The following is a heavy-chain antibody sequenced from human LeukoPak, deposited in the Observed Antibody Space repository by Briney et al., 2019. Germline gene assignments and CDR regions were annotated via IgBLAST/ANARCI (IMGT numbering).Heavy chain of an antibody. V-gene: IGHV4-4*07. D-gene: IGHD6-6*01. CDR1: GGSISSYY. Sequence: SETLSLTCTVSGGSISSYYWSWIRQPAGKGLEWIGRIYTSGSTNYNPSLRSRVTMSVDTSKNQFSLKLSSVTAADTAVYYCARGAEAAPSTLYYYYYYMDVWGKGTTVTVSS. CDR3: ARGAEAAPSTLYYYYYYMDV. J-gene: IGHJ6*03. CDR2: IYTSGST.